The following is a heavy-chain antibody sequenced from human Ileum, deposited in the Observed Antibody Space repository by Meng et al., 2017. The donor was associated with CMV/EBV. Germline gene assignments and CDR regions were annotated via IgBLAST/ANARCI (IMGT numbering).Heavy chain of an antibody. V-gene: IGHV3-21*01. CDR1: GFTFSSYW. D-gene: IGHD3-3*01. Sequence: GESLKISCAASGFTFSSYWMSWVRQAPGKGLEWVSSISSSSSYIYYADSVKGRFTISRDNAKNSLYLQMNSLRAEDRAVYYCAGFLEWLTTALGQGTLVTVSS. J-gene: IGHJ5*02. CDR3: AGFLEWLTTA. CDR2: ISSSSSYI.